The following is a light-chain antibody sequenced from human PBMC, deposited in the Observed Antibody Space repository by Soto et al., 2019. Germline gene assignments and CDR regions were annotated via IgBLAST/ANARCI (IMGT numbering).Light chain of an antibody. CDR3: QQRSKWPST. J-gene: IGKJ4*01. Sequence: EIVLTQSPVTLSLSPGERATLSCRASQSVSSDLAWYQQKPGQAPRLLIYDASKRATGIPARFSGSGSGTDFTLTISSLEPEDFAVYYCQQRSKWPSTFGGGTKVEIK. V-gene: IGKV3-11*01. CDR2: DAS. CDR1: QSVSSD.